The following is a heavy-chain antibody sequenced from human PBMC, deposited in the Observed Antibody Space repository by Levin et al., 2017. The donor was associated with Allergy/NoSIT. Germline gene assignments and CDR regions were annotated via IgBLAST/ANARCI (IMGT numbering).Heavy chain of an antibody. J-gene: IGHJ4*02. CDR2: IKSRTDGGTA. CDR1: GFTFNNAW. D-gene: IGHD4-17*01. Sequence: PGGSLRLSCTASGFTFNNAWMSWVRQAPGKGLEWVGRIKSRTDGGTADYAAPVKGRFTISRDDSKNTLYLQMDSPKTEDTAVYYCTTDNPRYGDYVGDSDYWGQGILVTVSS. CDR3: TTDNPRYGDYVGDSDY. V-gene: IGHV3-15*01.